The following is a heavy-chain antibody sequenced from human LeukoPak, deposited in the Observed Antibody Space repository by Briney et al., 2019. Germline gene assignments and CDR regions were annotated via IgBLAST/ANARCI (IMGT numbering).Heavy chain of an antibody. CDR1: GFTFSNAW. CDR2: IKSKTDGGTT. J-gene: IGHJ4*02. Sequence: PGGSLRLSCAASGFTFSNAWMSWVRQAPGKGLEWVGRIKSKTDGGTTDYAAPVKGRFAISRDDSKNTLYLQMNSLKTEDTAVYYCTTLLWFGEPGVWGQGTLVTVSS. V-gene: IGHV3-15*01. CDR3: TTLLWFGEPGV. D-gene: IGHD3-10*01.